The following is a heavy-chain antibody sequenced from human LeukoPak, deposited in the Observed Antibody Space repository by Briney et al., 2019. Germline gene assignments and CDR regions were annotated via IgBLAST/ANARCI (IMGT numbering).Heavy chain of an antibody. Sequence: GGSLRLSCAASGFTVSSNHMSWVRQAPGKGLEWVSVIYSGGSTDYADSVKGRFTISRDNSKNTLYLQMNSLRAEDTAVYYCARGPAGYNWGRGTLVTFSS. CDR2: IYSGGST. J-gene: IGHJ4*02. D-gene: IGHD1-1*01. CDR1: GFTVSSNH. V-gene: IGHV3-53*01. CDR3: ARGPAGYN.